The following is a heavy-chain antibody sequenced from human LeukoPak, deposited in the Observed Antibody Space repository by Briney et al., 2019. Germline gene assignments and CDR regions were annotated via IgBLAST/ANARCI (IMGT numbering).Heavy chain of an antibody. CDR2: IYTSGST. CDR1: DGSISSYY. Sequence: PSETLSLTCTVSDGSISSYYWSGIRQPAGKGLEGIGRIYTSGSTNYNPSLKSRVTMSVDTSKNQFSLKLSSVTAADTAVYYCARGGYYYGSGSLEFDYWGQGTLDTVSS. D-gene: IGHD3-10*01. CDR3: ARGGYYYGSGSLEFDY. V-gene: IGHV4-4*07. J-gene: IGHJ4*02.